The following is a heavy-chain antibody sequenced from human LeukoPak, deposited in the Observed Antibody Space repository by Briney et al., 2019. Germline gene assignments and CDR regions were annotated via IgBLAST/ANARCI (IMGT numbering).Heavy chain of an antibody. J-gene: IGHJ4*02. V-gene: IGHV3-21*06. D-gene: IGHD6-13*01. Sequence: GGSLRLSCAASGFTFSIYSMNWVRQAPGKGLEWVSSISRNSRYIYNADSMRGRFTISRDNAKNSLYLQMNSLKPEDTAVYYCARVAEAAAFDSWGQGTLVTVSS. CDR3: ARVAEAAAFDS. CDR1: GFTFSIYS. CDR2: ISRNSRYI.